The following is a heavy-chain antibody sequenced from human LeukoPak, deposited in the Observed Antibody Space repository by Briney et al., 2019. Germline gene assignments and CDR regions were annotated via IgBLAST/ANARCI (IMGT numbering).Heavy chain of an antibody. CDR3: TRTSERYCSGGSCLGY. CDR1: GFTFSGSA. CDR2: IRSKANSYAT. Sequence: GGSLRLSCAASGFTFSGSAMHWVRQASGKGLEWVGRIRSKANSYATAYAASVKGRFTISGDDSKNTAYLQMNSLKTEDTAVYYCTRTSERYCSGGSCLGYWGQGTLVTVSS. V-gene: IGHV3-73*01. D-gene: IGHD2-15*01. J-gene: IGHJ4*02.